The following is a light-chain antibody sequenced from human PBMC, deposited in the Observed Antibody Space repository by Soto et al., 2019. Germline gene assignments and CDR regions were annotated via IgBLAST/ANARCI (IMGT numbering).Light chain of an antibody. J-gene: IGKJ3*01. CDR1: QGISNY. CDR2: AAS. Sequence: DIQMTQSPSSLSASVGDRVTITCRASQGISNYLAWYQQKPGKVPKLLIYAASTLQSGLPSRFSGSGSGTDFTLTISSLQPEDVATYYYQKYNSALFTFGPGTKVDIK. CDR3: QKYNSALFT. V-gene: IGKV1-27*01.